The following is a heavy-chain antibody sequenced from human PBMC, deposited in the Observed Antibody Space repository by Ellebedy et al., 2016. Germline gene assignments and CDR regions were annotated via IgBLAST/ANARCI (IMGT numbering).Heavy chain of an antibody. V-gene: IGHV1-2*02. J-gene: IGHJ4*02. CDR1: GYTFTGYY. Sequence: ASVKVSCXASGYTFTGYYMHWVRQAPGQGLEWMGWINPNSGGTNYAQKFQGRVTMTRDTSISTAYMELRSLRSDDTAVYYCARHLYCGGDCYSGGYFDYWGQGTLVTVSS. CDR3: ARHLYCGGDCYSGGYFDY. D-gene: IGHD2-21*01. CDR2: INPNSGGT.